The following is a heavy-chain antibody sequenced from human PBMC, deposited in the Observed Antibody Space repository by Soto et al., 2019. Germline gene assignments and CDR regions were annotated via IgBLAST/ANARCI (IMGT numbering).Heavy chain of an antibody. V-gene: IGHV1-2*04. Sequence: ASVKVSCKASGYTFTGYYMHWVRQAPGQGLEWMGWINPNSGGTNYAQKFQGWVTMTRDTSISKAYMELSRLRSDDTAVYYCARDTWRRYCSSTSCGYYYYGMDVWGQGTTVTVSS. J-gene: IGHJ6*02. D-gene: IGHD2-2*01. CDR1: GYTFTGYY. CDR2: INPNSGGT. CDR3: ARDTWRRYCSSTSCGYYYYGMDV.